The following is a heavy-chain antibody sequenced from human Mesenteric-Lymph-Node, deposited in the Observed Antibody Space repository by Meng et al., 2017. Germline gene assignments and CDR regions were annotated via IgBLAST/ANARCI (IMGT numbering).Heavy chain of an antibody. Sequence: ASVTVSCQASGYTFNSYEFNWVRQATEQGLEWMGWMNPNSGNTGYAQKFQGRVTITRNTSISKAYMELNSLRSEDTAVYYCARNPKTETYYYDSSGNCYGWFDPWGQGTLVTVSS. CDR2: MNPNSGNT. J-gene: IGHJ5*02. D-gene: IGHD3-22*01. CDR1: GYTFNSYE. V-gene: IGHV1-8*03. CDR3: ARNPKTETYYYDSSGNCYGWFDP.